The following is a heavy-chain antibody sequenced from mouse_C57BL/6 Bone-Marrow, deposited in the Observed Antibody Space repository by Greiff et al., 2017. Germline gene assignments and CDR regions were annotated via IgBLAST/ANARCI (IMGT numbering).Heavy chain of an antibody. CDR2: IYPRSGNT. CDR3: ARVPIYYDGSSSYYYAMDY. Sequence: VQLQQSGAELARPGASVELSCKASGYTFTSYGISWVKQRTGQGLEWIGEIYPRSGNTYYNEKFKGKATLTADKSSSTAYMELRSLTSEDSAVYFCARVPIYYDGSSSYYYAMDYWGQGTSVTVSS. CDR1: GYTFTSYG. V-gene: IGHV1-81*01. D-gene: IGHD1-1*01. J-gene: IGHJ4*01.